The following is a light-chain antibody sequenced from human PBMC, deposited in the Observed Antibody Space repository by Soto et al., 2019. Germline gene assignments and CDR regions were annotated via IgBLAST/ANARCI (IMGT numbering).Light chain of an antibody. Sequence: EIVLTQSPGTLSSSPGARATLSCRASQSISSSYLAWYQQKPGQAPRLLVYGASSRATGIPDRFSGSGSGTDFTLTISRLEPEDFAVYYCQQYGSSRFTFGPGTKVDIK. CDR1: QSISSSY. CDR3: QQYGSSRFT. CDR2: GAS. V-gene: IGKV3-20*01. J-gene: IGKJ3*01.